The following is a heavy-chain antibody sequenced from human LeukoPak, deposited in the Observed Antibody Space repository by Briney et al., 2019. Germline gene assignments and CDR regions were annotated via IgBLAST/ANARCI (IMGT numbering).Heavy chain of an antibody. Sequence: GGSLRLPCAASGFTFNNYAITWVRHAPGKGLEWVSAASGRGDATYYADSVKGRFTISRDASKNTQYLQMNSLRAENTAVYHCAKAPPAATDYYYGMDVWGQGTTVTVSS. CDR1: GFTFNNYA. CDR3: AKAPPAATDYYYGMDV. CDR2: ASGRGDAT. D-gene: IGHD2-15*01. V-gene: IGHV3-23*01. J-gene: IGHJ6*02.